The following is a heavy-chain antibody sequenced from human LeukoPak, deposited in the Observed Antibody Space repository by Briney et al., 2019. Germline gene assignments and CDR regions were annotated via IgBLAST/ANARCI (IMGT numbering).Heavy chain of an antibody. D-gene: IGHD2-15*01. CDR2: MGYEGIHK. V-gene: IGHV3-30*02. CDR3: AKGILGYCSGGSCAAYDY. CDR1: GFTFNNFG. J-gene: IGHJ4*02. Sequence: PGGSLRLSCAASGFTFNNFGMHWVRQAPGKGLEWVAFMGYEGIHKYYADSVKGRFTISRDNSKNTLYLQMNSLRAEDTAVYYCAKGILGYCSGGSCAAYDYWGQGTLVTVSS.